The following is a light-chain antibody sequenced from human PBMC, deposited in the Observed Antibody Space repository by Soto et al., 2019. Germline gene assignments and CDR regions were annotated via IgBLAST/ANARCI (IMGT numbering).Light chain of an antibody. V-gene: IGKV3-15*01. Sequence: EIVVLPSPATRSVSPGERATLSCRARQSVSSNLALCPQKPGQAPRLLIYGASTRATGIPARFSGIGSGTEFTLTISSLQSQDFAGYYCQQYKNWRPWTFGQGTKVDI. J-gene: IGKJ1*01. CDR1: QSVSSN. CDR3: QQYKNWRPWT. CDR2: GAS.